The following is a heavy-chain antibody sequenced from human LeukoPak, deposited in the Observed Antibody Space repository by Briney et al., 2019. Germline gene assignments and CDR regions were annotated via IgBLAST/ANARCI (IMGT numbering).Heavy chain of an antibody. J-gene: IGHJ4*02. CDR3: ASVSVWELATHPGGSFDY. CDR1: GGLISRIEYY. CDR2: IYHTGTT. Sequence: SSETLSLTCTVSGGLISRIEYYWSWIRQSPVKGLEWLGHIYHTGTTLYSPHLNNRLTVSVDSSRNQFSLTLNSMTAADTAVYYCASVSVWELATHPGGSFDYWGRGILVTVSS. D-gene: IGHD1-26*01. V-gene: IGHV4-30-4*01.